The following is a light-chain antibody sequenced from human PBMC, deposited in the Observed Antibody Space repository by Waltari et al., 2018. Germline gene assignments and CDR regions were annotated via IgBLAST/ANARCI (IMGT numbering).Light chain of an antibody. Sequence: QSALTQPASVSGSPGQSITISCTGTSSDVGGYNYVSWYQQHPGKAPKIMIYDVTNRPSGVSNRFSGSKSGNTASLTISGLQPEDEADYYCTSYVSSSTPVVIGGGTKLTVL. CDR1: SSDVGGYNY. V-gene: IGLV2-14*03. J-gene: IGLJ2*01. CDR2: DVT. CDR3: TSYVSSSTPVV.